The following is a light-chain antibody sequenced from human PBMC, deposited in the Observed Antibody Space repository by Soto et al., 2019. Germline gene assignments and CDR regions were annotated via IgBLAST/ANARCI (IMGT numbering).Light chain of an antibody. Sequence: QSVLTQPPSASGTPGQRVTISCSGSTSNIGTNYVYWYHQLPGTAPKLLISRNNQRPSGVPDRFSGSRSGTSASLAISGLRSEDEGDYSCAAWDDSLSGHYVFGPGTKV. V-gene: IGLV1-47*01. CDR1: TSNIGTNY. CDR2: RNN. CDR3: AAWDDSLSGHYV. J-gene: IGLJ1*01.